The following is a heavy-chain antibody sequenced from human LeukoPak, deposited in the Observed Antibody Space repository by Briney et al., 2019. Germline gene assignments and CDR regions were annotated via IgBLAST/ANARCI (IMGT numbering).Heavy chain of an antibody. J-gene: IGHJ4*02. CDR1: GFTFSSYG. CDR3: AKDDRYGGNSLAWYFDY. Sequence: GGSLRLSCAASGFTFSSYGMSWVRQAPGKGLEWVAVISYDGSNKYYADSVKGRFTISRDNSKNTLYLQMNSLRAEDTAVYYCAKDDRYGGNSLAWYFDYWGQGTLVTVSS. CDR2: ISYDGSNK. D-gene: IGHD4-23*01. V-gene: IGHV3-30*18.